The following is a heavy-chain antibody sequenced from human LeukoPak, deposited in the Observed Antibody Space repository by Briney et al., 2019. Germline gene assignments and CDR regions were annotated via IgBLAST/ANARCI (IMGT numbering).Heavy chain of an antibody. CDR3: ARATYSSNGWYESY. CDR2: INHSGST. D-gene: IGHD6-19*01. CDR1: GGSFSGYY. V-gene: IGHV4-34*01. J-gene: IGHJ4*02. Sequence: SETLSLTCAVYGGSFSGYYWSWIRHPPGKGLEWIGEINHSGSTNYNPSLKSRVTISVDTSKNQFSLKLSSVTAADTAVYYCARATYSSNGWYESYWGQGTLVTVSS.